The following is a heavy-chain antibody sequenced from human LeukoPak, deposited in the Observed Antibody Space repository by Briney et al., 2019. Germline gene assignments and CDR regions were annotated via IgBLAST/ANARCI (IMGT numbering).Heavy chain of an antibody. CDR3: ARGVGWFGESHFDY. Sequence: GGSLRLSCAASGFIVTSNYMSWVRQAPGKGLEWVAVIWYDGSNKYYADSVKGRFTISRDNSKNTLYLQMNSLRAEDTAVYYCARGVGWFGESHFDYWGQGTLVTVSS. CDR2: IWYDGSNK. D-gene: IGHD3-10*01. CDR1: GFIVTSNY. V-gene: IGHV3-33*08. J-gene: IGHJ4*02.